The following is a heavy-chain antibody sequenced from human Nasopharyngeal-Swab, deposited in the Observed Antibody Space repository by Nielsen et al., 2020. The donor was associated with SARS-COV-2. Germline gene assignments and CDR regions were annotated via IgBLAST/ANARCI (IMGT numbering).Heavy chain of an antibody. V-gene: IGHV3-74*01. Sequence: GESLKISCAASGFTFSTSWMHWVRQAPGKGLMWASRINADGSNTFYADSVKGRFTISRDNAKNTLYLQMNSLRGEDTAVYYCARAGGGAAFDIWGQGTMVTVSS. J-gene: IGHJ3*02. D-gene: IGHD4/OR15-4a*01. CDR3: ARAGGGAAFDI. CDR1: GFTFSTSW. CDR2: INADGSNT.